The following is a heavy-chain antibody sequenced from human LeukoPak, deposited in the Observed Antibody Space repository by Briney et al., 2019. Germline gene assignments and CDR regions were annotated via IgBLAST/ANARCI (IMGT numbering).Heavy chain of an antibody. Sequence: SVKVSCKASGGTFSSYAISWVRQAPGQGLEWMGRIIPIFGIANYAQKLQGRVTITADKSTSTAYMELSSLRSEDTAVYYCARDRDVTAISSSFDYWGQGTLVTVSS. D-gene: IGHD2-21*02. CDR2: IIPIFGIA. V-gene: IGHV1-69*04. J-gene: IGHJ4*02. CDR1: GGTFSSYA. CDR3: ARDRDVTAISSSFDY.